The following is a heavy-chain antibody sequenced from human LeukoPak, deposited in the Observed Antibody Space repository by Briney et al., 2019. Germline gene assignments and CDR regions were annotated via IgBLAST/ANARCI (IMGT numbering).Heavy chain of an antibody. D-gene: IGHD1-1*01. J-gene: IGHJ3*02. CDR3: ARRGTGTTFRGDFDI. CDR1: GFTFSSYG. CDR2: IRYDGSNK. V-gene: IGHV3-30*02. Sequence: GGSLRLSCAASGFTFSSYGMYWVRQAPGKGLEWVAFIRYDGSNKYYADSVKGRFTISADKSINTAYLQWSSLKASDSAMYYCARRGTGTTFRGDFDIWGQGTMVTVSS.